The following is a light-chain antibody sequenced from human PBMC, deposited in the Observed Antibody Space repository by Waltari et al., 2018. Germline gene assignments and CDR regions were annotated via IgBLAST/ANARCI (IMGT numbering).Light chain of an antibody. CDR1: HSAVAASDS. Sequence: QSALTQPASVSGSPGQSITISCSGIHSAVAASDSFSWYQHHPGEAPQVIIYDVTNRPSGVSDRFSASTSANRAFPTSSGLQPDDEGDYYCSSQTLDGVVLFGGGTTLTVL. CDR3: SSQTLDGVVL. J-gene: IGLJ2*01. V-gene: IGLV2-14*03. CDR2: DVT.